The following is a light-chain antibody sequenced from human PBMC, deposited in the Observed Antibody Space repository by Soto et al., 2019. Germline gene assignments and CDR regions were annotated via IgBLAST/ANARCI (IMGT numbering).Light chain of an antibody. CDR2: DVS. V-gene: IGLV2-14*01. CDR3: CSYTTSNTRQIV. J-gene: IGLJ1*01. Sequence: QSALTQPASVSGSPGQPITISGTGTSSDVGGYNYVSWYQQHPGKAPKFMIYDVSNRPSGVSNRFSGSKSGNTASLTISGLQAEDETDYYCCSYTTSNTRQIVFGTGTKLTVL. CDR1: SSDVGGYNY.